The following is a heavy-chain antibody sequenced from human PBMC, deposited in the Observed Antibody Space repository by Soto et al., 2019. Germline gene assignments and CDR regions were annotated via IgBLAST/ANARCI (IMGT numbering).Heavy chain of an antibody. D-gene: IGHD2-2*01. J-gene: IGHJ1*01. CDR1: GGSISSGGYS. CDR3: ALYCISTSCRGYFQH. V-gene: IGHV4-30-2*01. CDR2: IYHSGST. Sequence: SETLSLTCAVSGGSISSGGYSWSWIRQPPGKGLEWIGYIYHSGSTYYNPSLMSRVTISVDRYKNQFSLKLSSVTAADTAVYYCALYCISTSCRGYFQHWGQGTLVTVSS.